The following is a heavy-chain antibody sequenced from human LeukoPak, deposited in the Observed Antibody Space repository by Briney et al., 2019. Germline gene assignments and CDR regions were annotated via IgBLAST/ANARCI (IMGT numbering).Heavy chain of an antibody. Sequence: SETLFLTCTVSGGSISSGDYYWSWIRQPPGKGLEWIGYIYYSGSTYYNPSLKSRVTISVDTSKNQFSLKLSSVTAADTAVYYCARVDGSGSYYNVFDPWGQGTLVTVSS. D-gene: IGHD3-10*01. J-gene: IGHJ5*02. CDR2: IYYSGST. CDR1: GGSISSGDYY. V-gene: IGHV4-30-4*01. CDR3: ARVDGSGSYYNVFDP.